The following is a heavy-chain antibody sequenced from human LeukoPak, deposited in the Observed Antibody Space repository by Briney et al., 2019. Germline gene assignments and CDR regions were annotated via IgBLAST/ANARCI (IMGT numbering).Heavy chain of an antibody. D-gene: IGHD3-22*01. Sequence: EASVKVSCKASGYTFTSYGISWVRQAPGQGLECMGWISAYNGNTNYAQKLQGRVTMTTDTSTSTAYMELRSLRSDDTAVYYCARDPPQDYYDSSGYYPDAFDIWGQGTMVTVSS. J-gene: IGHJ3*02. CDR1: GYTFTSYG. V-gene: IGHV1-18*01. CDR3: ARDPPQDYYDSSGYYPDAFDI. CDR2: ISAYNGNT.